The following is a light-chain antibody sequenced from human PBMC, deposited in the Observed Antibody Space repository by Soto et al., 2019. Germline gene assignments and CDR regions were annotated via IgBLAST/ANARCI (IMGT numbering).Light chain of an antibody. CDR1: QSISNY. V-gene: IGKV1-39*01. CDR3: QQSYSTPRT. J-gene: IGKJ1*01. Sequence: DIQMPQSPSSLSASVGDRVTITCRASQSISNYLNWYQQKPGKAPKLLMFAASSLQSGVPSRFSGGGSGTDFTLTISSLKPEDFATYYCQQSYSTPRTFGQGTKVEIK. CDR2: AAS.